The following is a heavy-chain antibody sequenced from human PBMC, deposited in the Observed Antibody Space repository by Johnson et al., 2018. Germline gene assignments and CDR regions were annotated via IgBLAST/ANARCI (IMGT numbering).Heavy chain of an antibody. CDR3: AGYRGSWDENYQH. CDR1: GFTFSNYA. CDR2: IRWNRGSI. D-gene: IGHD6-13*01. V-gene: IGHV3-9*01. Sequence: VQLVESGGGVVKPGRSLRLSCAASGFTFSNYAMTWVRPAPGEGLAWVSGIRWNRGSIGDGDSEKGRFTNSRDNAKNSLYLRMNSLRAEDTALDCWAGYRGSWDENYQHWGHGTLVTVS. J-gene: IGHJ1*01.